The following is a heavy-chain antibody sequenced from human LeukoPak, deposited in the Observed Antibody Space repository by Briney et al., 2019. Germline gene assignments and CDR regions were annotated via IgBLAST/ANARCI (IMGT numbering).Heavy chain of an antibody. CDR3: ARGSGPNDSSGYYRSALNWFDP. J-gene: IGHJ5*02. CDR1: GGSISSGGYS. D-gene: IGHD3-22*01. Sequence: PSQTLSLTCAVSGGSISSGGYSWSWIRQPPGKGLEWIGYIYHSGSTYYNPSLKSRVTISVDRSKNQFSLKLSSVTAADTAVYYCARGSGPNDSSGYYRSALNWFDPWGQGTLVTASS. CDR2: IYHSGST. V-gene: IGHV4-30-2*01.